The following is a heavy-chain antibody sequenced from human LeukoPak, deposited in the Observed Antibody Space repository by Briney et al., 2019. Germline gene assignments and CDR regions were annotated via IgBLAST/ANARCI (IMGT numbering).Heavy chain of an antibody. CDR2: INPNSGGT. D-gene: IGHD3-16*02. CDR3: AKELVILSYLTSLDY. CDR1: GYTFTGYY. J-gene: IGHJ4*02. V-gene: IGHV1-2*02. Sequence: ASVKVSCKASGYTFTGYYMHWVRQAPGQGLEWMGWINPNSGGTNYAQKFQGRVTMTRDMSTSTVYMELSSLRAEDTAVYYCAKELVILSYLTSLDYWGQGTLVTVSS.